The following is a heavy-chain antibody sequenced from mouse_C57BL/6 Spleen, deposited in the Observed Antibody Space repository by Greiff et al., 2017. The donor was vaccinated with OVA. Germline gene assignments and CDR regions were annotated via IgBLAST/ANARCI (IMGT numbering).Heavy chain of an antibody. CDR2: ISYDGSN. J-gene: IGHJ2*01. V-gene: IGHV3-6*01. D-gene: IGHD3-2*02. Sequence: DVQLQESGPGLVKPSQSLSLTCSVTGYSITSGYYWNWIRQFPGNKLEWMGYISYDGSNNYNPSLKNRISITRDTSKNQFFLKLNSVTTEDTATYYCARQLRYFDYWGQGTTLTVSS. CDR1: GYSITSGYY. CDR3: ARQLRYFDY.